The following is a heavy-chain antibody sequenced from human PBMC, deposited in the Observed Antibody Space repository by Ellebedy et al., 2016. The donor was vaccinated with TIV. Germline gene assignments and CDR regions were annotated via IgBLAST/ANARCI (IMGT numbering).Heavy chain of an antibody. V-gene: IGHV1-8*02. Sequence: ASVKVSCXASGGTFSSYAISWVRQAPGQGLEWMGWMNPNSGNTGYAQKFQGRVTMTRNTSISTAYMELSSLRSEDTAVYYCARDTGSWLTGGHYYYYGMDVWGQGTTVTVSS. CDR3: ARDTGSWLTGGHYYYYGMDV. J-gene: IGHJ6*02. CDR1: GGTFSSYA. D-gene: IGHD6-19*01. CDR2: MNPNSGNT.